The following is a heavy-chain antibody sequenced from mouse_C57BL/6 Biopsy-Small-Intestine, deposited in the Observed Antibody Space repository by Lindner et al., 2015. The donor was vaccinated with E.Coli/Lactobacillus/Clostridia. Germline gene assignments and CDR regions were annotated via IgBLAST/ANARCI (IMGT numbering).Heavy chain of an antibody. J-gene: IGHJ4*01. Sequence: VQLQESGPELVKPGASVKMSCKASGYTFTDNNMHWVKQSHGKSLEWIGYINPNNGGTSYNQKLMARATLTVNKFSNTAYMELRSLTSEDSAVYYCARYYNNYGAMDYWGQGTSVTVSS. CDR3: ARYYNNYGAMDY. CDR2: INPNNGGT. V-gene: IGHV1-22*01. D-gene: IGHD2-5*01. CDR1: GYTFTDNN.